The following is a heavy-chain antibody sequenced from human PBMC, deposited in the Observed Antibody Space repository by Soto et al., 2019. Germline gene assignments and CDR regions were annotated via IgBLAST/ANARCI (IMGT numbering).Heavy chain of an antibody. CDR1: GCTFSSYA. V-gene: IGHV1-69*05. D-gene: IGHD1-26*01. CDR2: IITICGTA. CDR3: ARDERIVGGTNDHDGWFDP. Sequence: SVKVSGKASGCTFSSYAMIWLRQARGQRLEWMGGIITICGTAIYAQKFQGRVTMTRDTSTSTVYMEMSSMRPEDTAVYYCARDERIVGGTNDHDGWFDPWGQGTLVTVSS. J-gene: IGHJ5*02.